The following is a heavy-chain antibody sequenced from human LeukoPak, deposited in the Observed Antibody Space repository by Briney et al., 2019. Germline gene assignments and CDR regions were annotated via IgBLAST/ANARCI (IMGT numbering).Heavy chain of an antibody. Sequence: ASVTVSCKASGYTFTDYHIHWVRQAPGQGLEWMGRINPNSGGTNYAQKFQGRVTMTRDTSISTAYMELRRLRSDDTAVYYCARDFERPDYWGQGTLVTVSS. CDR3: ARDFERPDY. CDR1: GYTFTDYH. J-gene: IGHJ4*02. CDR2: INPNSGGT. V-gene: IGHV1-2*06.